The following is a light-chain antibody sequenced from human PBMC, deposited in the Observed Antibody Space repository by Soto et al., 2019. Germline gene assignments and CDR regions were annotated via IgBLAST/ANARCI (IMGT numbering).Light chain of an antibody. CDR3: QQTYSTPFT. V-gene: IGKV1-39*01. CDR2: AAS. Sequence: DIQMTQSPSSLSTSVGDRVTITCRASQTISNYLNWYQQKPGKAPNLLIYAASSLQSGVPSRFSGTGSGTDFTLTISSLQPEDFATYYCQQTYSTPFTFGPGTTVDIK. CDR1: QTISNY. J-gene: IGKJ3*01.